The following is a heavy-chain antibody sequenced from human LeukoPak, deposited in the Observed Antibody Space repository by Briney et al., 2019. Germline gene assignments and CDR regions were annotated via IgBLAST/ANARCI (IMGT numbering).Heavy chain of an antibody. J-gene: IGHJ4*02. CDR2: VYSSGST. V-gene: IGHV4-59*08. CDR1: GGSISSFY. CDR3: ARHGDYYCRSTTCFDY. Sequence: SETLSLTCTVSGGSISSFYWSWIQQPPGKGLEWIGYVYSSGSTNYNPSLKSRLTVSVDTSKNQFSLQLSSVTAADTAVYYCARHGDYYCRSTTCFDYWGQGTLVTVSS. D-gene: IGHD2-2*01.